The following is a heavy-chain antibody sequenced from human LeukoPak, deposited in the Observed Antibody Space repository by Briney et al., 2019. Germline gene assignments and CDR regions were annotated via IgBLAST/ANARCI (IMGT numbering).Heavy chain of an antibody. Sequence: GGSLRLSCAASGFTFSTYSMNWVRQAPGQGLEWVSYINSNSGTIYYADSVKGRFAISRDNGKNSLYLQMNNLRDEDTAVYYCARQRFDSTACPCDNWGQGTLVTVSS. V-gene: IGHV3-48*02. CDR2: INSNSGTI. D-gene: IGHD3-22*01. CDR1: GFTFSTYS. CDR3: ARQRFDSTACPCDN. J-gene: IGHJ4*02.